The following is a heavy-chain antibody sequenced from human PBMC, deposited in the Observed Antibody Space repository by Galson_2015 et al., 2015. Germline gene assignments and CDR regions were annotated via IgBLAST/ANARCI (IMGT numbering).Heavy chain of an antibody. CDR1: GFTFSSYS. V-gene: IGHV3-48*01. J-gene: IGHJ3*02. CDR2: ISSSSSTI. CDR3: ARDTGGNYDYLKI. Sequence: SLRLSCAASGFTFSSYSMNWVRQAPGKGLEWVSYISSSSSTIYYADSVKGRFTISRDNAKNSLYLQMSSLRSEDTAVYYCARDTGGNYDYLKIWGQGTMVTVSS. D-gene: IGHD3-16*01.